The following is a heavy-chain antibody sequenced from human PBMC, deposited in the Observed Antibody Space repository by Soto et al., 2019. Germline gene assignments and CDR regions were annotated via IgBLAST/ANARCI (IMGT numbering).Heavy chain of an antibody. CDR1: GRSISSVNYY. Sequence: SETLSLTCTVSGRSISSVNYYWSWIRQPPGKGLEWIGYIYYSGSTYYNPSLRSRVTISVDTSKNQFSLKLSSVTAADTAVYYCARGYGRNFDYWGQGTLVTVSS. J-gene: IGHJ4*02. V-gene: IGHV4-30-4*01. CDR2: IYYSGST. CDR3: ARGYGRNFDY. D-gene: IGHD5-18*01.